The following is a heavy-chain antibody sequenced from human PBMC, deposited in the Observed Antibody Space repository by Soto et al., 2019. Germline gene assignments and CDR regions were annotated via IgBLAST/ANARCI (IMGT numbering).Heavy chain of an antibody. Sequence: ASVKVSCKASGYTFTGYYMHWVRQAPGKGLEWMGGFDPEDGETIYAQKFQGRVTMTEDTSSDTAYMELSSLRSEDTAVYYCATDSSSLSYYYYYGMDVWGQGTTVTVSS. CDR3: ATDSSSLSYYYYYGMDV. V-gene: IGHV1-24*01. CDR1: GYTFTGYY. J-gene: IGHJ6*02. CDR2: FDPEDGET. D-gene: IGHD6-6*01.